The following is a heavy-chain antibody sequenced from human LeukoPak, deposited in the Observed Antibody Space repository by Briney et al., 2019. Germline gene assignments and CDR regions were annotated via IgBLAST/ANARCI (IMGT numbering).Heavy chain of an antibody. Sequence: PSETLSLTCAVSGGSISSSNWWSWVRQPPGKGLEWIGEIYHSGSTNYKPSLKSRVTISVDTSKNQFSLKLSSVTAADTAVYYCARLPQWRPVVVIAGDAFDIWGQGTMVTVSS. V-gene: IGHV4-4*02. J-gene: IGHJ3*02. CDR3: ARLPQWRPVVVIAGDAFDI. CDR2: IYHSGST. CDR1: GGSISSSNW. D-gene: IGHD2-21*01.